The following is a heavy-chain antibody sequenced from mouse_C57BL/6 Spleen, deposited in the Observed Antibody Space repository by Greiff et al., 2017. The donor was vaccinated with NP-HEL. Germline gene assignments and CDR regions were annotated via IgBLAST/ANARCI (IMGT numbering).Heavy chain of an antibody. D-gene: IGHD2-3*01. CDR3: ARWLLRHWYFDV. CDR2: INPSSGYT. J-gene: IGHJ1*03. Sequence: VQRVESGAELAKPGASVKLSCKASGYTFTSYWMHWVKQRPGQGLEWIGYINPSSGYTKYNQKFKDKATLTADKSSSTAYMQLSSLTYEDSAVYYCARWLLRHWYFDVWGTGTTVTVSS. V-gene: IGHV1-7*01. CDR1: GYTFTSYW.